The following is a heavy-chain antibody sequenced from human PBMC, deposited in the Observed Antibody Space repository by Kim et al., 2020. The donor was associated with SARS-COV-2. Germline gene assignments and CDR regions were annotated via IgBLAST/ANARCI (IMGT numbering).Heavy chain of an antibody. J-gene: IGHJ4*01. CDR3: AKAGEGYCTGGVCSNFD. V-gene: IGHV3-9*01. Sequence: GGSLRLSCAASGFTFDDYAMHWVRQAPGKGLEWVSGISWNSGSIGYADSVKGRFTISRDNAKNSLYLQMNSLRAEDTALYYCAKAGEGYCTGGVCSNFD. CDR2: ISWNSGSI. CDR1: GFTFDDYA. D-gene: IGHD2-8*02.